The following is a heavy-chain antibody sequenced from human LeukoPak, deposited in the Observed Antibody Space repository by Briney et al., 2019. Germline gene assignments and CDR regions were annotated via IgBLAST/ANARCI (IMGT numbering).Heavy chain of an antibody. CDR3: ARGAYYYDSSGYLGLDH. CDR2: INLKSGDS. D-gene: IGHD3-22*01. J-gene: IGHJ4*02. Sequence: ASVKVSCKASGYTFTSYAMHWVRQAPGQGLEWMGRINLKSGDSNYAQRFEGRVTMTGDTSISTAFMDLSRLTSDDTAVYYCARGAYYYDSSGYLGLDHWGQGTLVTVSS. V-gene: IGHV1-2*06. CDR1: GYTFTSYA.